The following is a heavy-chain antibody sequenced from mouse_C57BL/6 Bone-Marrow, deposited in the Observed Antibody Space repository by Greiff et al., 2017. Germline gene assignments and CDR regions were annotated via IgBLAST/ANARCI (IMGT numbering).Heavy chain of an antibody. J-gene: IGHJ3*01. CDR3: AGSRGGAWFAY. V-gene: IGHV1-76*01. CDR2: IYPGSGNT. Sequence: QVQLQQSGAELVRPGASVKLSCKASGYTFTDYYINWVKQRPGQGLEWIARIYPGSGNTYYNEKCKGKATLTAEKSSSTAYMQLSSLTSEDTAVYFCAGSRGGAWFAYWGQGTLVTVSA. CDR1: GYTFTDYY. D-gene: IGHD1-1*01.